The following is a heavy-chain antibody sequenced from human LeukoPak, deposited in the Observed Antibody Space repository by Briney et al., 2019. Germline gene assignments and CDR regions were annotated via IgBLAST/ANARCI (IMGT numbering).Heavy chain of an antibody. J-gene: IGHJ4*02. CDR3: ASGLDESNYFDY. V-gene: IGHV3-21*01. D-gene: IGHD6-19*01. CDR2: ISSSSSYI. Sequence: GGSLRLSCAASGFTLTSYSMNWVRQAPGKGLEWVSSISSSSSYIYYADSVKGRFTISRDNAKNSLYLQMNSLRAEDTAVYYCASGLDESNYFDYWGQGTLVTVSS. CDR1: GFTLTSYS.